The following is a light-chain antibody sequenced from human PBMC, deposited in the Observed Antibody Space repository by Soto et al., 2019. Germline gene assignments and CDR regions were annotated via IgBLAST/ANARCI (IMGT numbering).Light chain of an antibody. CDR1: SSDVGGYTY. CDR2: EVN. V-gene: IGLV2-14*01. CDR3: SSYTSSSTLYV. Sequence: QSALTQPASVSGSPRQSITISCTGASSDVGGYTYVSWYQQHPDKAPKLMIYEVNNRPSGVSNRFSGSKSGNTASLTISGLQAEDEADYYCSSYTSSSTLYVFGTGTKV. J-gene: IGLJ1*01.